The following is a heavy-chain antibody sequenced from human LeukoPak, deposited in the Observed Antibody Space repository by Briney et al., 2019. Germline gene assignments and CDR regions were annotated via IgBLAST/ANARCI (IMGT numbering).Heavy chain of an antibody. D-gene: IGHD3-22*01. V-gene: IGHV1-69*04. J-gene: IGHJ3*02. CDR2: IIPILGIA. CDR1: GGTFSSYA. CDR3: ARVVGGHLRNYYDSSGYQYAFDI. Sequence: ASVKVSCKASGGTFSSYAISWVRQAPGQGLEWMGRIIPILGIANYAQKFQGRVTITADKSTSTAYMELSSLRSEDTAVYYCARVVGGHLRNYYDSSGYQYAFDIWGQGTMVTVSS.